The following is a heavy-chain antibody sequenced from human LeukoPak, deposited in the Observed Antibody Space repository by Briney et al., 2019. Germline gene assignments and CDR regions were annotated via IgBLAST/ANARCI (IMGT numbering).Heavy chain of an antibody. D-gene: IGHD2-15*01. CDR1: GFTFSSYE. J-gene: IGHJ3*02. V-gene: IGHV3-48*03. CDR2: ISSSGSTI. CDR3: ARESQYCSGGSCYSDPSGAFDI. Sequence: GGSLRLSCAASGFTFSSYEMNWVRQAPGKGLEWVSYISSSGSTIYYADSVKGRFTISRDNAKNSLYLQMNSLRAEDTAVYYCARESQYCSGGSCYSDPSGAFDIWGQGTMVTVSS.